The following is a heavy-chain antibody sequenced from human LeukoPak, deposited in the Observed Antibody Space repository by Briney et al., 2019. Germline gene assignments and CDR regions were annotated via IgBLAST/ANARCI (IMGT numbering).Heavy chain of an antibody. J-gene: IGHJ3*02. CDR1: GGSISNSSYY. D-gene: IGHD3-22*01. CDR3: ARRVGSLLLRAFDI. Sequence: SETLSLTCTVSGGSISNSSYYWGWIRQPPGKGLEWIGSIYYSGSTYYNPSLKSRVTISVDTSKNQFSLKLSSVTAADTAVYYCARRVGSLLLRAFDIWGQGTMVTVSS. V-gene: IGHV4-39*01. CDR2: IYYSGST.